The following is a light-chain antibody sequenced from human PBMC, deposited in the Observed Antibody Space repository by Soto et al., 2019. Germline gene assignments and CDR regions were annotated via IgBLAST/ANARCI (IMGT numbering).Light chain of an antibody. CDR2: AVS. Sequence: EILMTQSPATLSVSPGERATLSCRASQSITNNLAWYQQKPGQAPRLLIYAVSSRPTGIPARFSSSGSGTEFTLTINSLQSEDFAVYYCQQYNNWPPTWTFGQGTKVDIK. CDR3: QQYNNWPPTWT. V-gene: IGKV3-15*01. J-gene: IGKJ1*01. CDR1: QSITNN.